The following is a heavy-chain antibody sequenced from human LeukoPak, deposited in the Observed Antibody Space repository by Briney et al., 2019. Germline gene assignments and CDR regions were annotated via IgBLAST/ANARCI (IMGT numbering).Heavy chain of an antibody. V-gene: IGHV3-23*01. Sequence: PGGSLRLSCAASGFTVSSNYMSWVRQAPGKGLEWVSAISGSGGSTYYADSVKGRFTISRDNSKNTLYLQMNSLRAEDTAVYYCAKGGCSSTSCYTGYYYYYMDVWGKGTTVTVSS. CDR3: AKGGCSSTSCYTGYYYYYMDV. CDR2: ISGSGGST. D-gene: IGHD2-2*02. J-gene: IGHJ6*03. CDR1: GFTVSSNY.